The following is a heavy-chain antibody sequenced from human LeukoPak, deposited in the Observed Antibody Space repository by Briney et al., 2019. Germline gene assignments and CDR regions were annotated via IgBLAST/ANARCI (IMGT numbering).Heavy chain of an antibody. Sequence: SVKVSCKASGGTFSSYAISWVRQAPGQGLEWMGGIIPVFGIANYAQKFQGRVTITADKSTSTAYMELSSLRSEDTAVYYCARSEGYCSGGSCLAHAFDIWGQGTMVTVSS. D-gene: IGHD2-15*01. CDR1: GGTFSSYA. CDR2: IIPVFGIA. V-gene: IGHV1-69*10. CDR3: ARSEGYCSGGSCLAHAFDI. J-gene: IGHJ3*02.